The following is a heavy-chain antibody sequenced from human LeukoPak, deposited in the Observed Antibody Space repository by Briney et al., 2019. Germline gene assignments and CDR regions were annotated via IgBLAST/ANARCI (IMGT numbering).Heavy chain of an antibody. D-gene: IGHD5-12*01. V-gene: IGHV4-34*01. Sequence: SSETLSLTCAVYGGSFSGYYWSWIRQPPGKGLEWIGEINHSGSTNYNPSLKSRVTISVDTSKNQFSLKLSSVTAADTAVYYCARGKGGYRANWFDPWGQGTLVTVSS. CDR2: INHSGST. CDR3: ARGKGGYRANWFDP. J-gene: IGHJ5*02. CDR1: GGSFSGYY.